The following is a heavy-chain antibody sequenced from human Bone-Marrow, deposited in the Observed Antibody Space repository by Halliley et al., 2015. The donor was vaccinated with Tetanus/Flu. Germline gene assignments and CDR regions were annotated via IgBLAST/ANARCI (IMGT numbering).Heavy chain of an antibody. CDR1: GFTLRSYG. Sequence: AASGFTLRSYGMNWFRQAPGKGLEWVSFISASGVTRWYADSVQGRFTISRDNSKNSLYVEMNNLRAEDTALYYCARNRYYDSRADASDIWGQGTTVTVAS. CDR3: ARNRYYDSRADASDI. CDR2: ISASGVTR. D-gene: IGHD3-22*01. J-gene: IGHJ3*02. V-gene: IGHV3-23*01.